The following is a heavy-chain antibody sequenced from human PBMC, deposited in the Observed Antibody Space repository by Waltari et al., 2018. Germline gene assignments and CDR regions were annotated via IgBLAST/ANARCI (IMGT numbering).Heavy chain of an antibody. CDR1: GFTFGTDA. CDR3: AKGGVYYTAY. J-gene: IGHJ4*02. Sequence: EVLLLESGGGLVQPGGSLRLSCAASGFTFGTDAMSWVRQAPGKGLEWVSAISGSGDNTYYADSVKGRFTISRDNSKNTLYLQMNNLRAEDTAVYYCAKGGVYYTAYWGQGTLVTVSP. D-gene: IGHD3-16*01. CDR2: ISGSGDNT. V-gene: IGHV3-23*01.